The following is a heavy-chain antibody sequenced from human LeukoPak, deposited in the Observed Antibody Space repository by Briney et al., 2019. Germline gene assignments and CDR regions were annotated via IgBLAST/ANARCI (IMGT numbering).Heavy chain of an antibody. D-gene: IGHD3-3*01. J-gene: IGHJ4*02. CDR1: GFTFSSYS. Sequence: PGGSLRPSCAASGFTFSSYSMNWVRQAPGKGLEWVSSISSSSSYIYYADSVKGRFTISRDNAKNSLYLQMNSLRAEDTAVYHCATTYYDFWSGSPPYYFDYWGQGTQVTVSS. CDR2: ISSSSSYI. V-gene: IGHV3-21*01. CDR3: ATTYYDFWSGSPPYYFDY.